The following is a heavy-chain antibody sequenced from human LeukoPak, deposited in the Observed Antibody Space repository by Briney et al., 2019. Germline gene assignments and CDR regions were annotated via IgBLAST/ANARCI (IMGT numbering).Heavy chain of an antibody. D-gene: IGHD6-6*01. V-gene: IGHV3-21*01. CDR3: ARGVSATARRDY. J-gene: IGHJ4*02. Sequence: GGSLRLSCAASGFTFSSYSINWVRPAPGKGLEWVSSISSSSSHISYADSVTGRSTIPRNNAKSSLYLQMNSRGAEDTAGYYCARGVSATARRDYWGQGTLVTVSS. CDR1: GFTFSSYS. CDR2: ISSSSSHI.